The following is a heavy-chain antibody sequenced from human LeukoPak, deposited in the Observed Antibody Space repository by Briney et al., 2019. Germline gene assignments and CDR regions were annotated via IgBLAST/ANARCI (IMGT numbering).Heavy chain of an antibody. CDR2: INLSGST. Sequence: PSETLSLTCAVYGGSFSGYYWSWIRQPPGKGLEWIGEINLSGSTNYNPSLKSRVTISVDTSKNQFSLKLSSVTAADTAVYYCARRAAAGRGYFDYWGQGTLVTVSS. J-gene: IGHJ4*02. D-gene: IGHD6-13*01. V-gene: IGHV4-34*01. CDR1: GGSFSGYY. CDR3: ARRAAAGRGYFDY.